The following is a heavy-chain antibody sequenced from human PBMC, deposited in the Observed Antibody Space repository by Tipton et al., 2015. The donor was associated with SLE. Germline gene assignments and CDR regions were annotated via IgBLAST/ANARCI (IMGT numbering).Heavy chain of an antibody. Sequence: TLSLTCTVSGGSISTFYWTWIRQSPGKGLEWIGYVFYSGSTNYNPSLKGRVTISVDTSKNQFSLRLSSVTAADTAVYYCARGTGWESAFDFWGQGTLVTVSS. D-gene: IGHD6-19*01. CDR3: ARGTGWESAFDF. J-gene: IGHJ4*02. CDR1: GGSISTFY. CDR2: VFYSGST. V-gene: IGHV4-59*01.